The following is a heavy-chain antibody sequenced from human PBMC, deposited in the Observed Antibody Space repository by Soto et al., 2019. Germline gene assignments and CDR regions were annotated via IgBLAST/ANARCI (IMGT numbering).Heavy chain of an antibody. V-gene: IGHV1-3*01. CDR2: INAGNGNT. D-gene: IGHD6-19*01. CDR1: GYTFTSYA. Sequence: ASVKVSCKASGYTFTSYAMHWVRQAPGQRLEWMGWINAGNGNTKYSQKFQGRVTMTRDTSTSTVYMELSSLRSEDTAVYYCARDRVEAAVAGIFDYWGQGTLVTVSS. CDR3: ARDRVEAAVAGIFDY. J-gene: IGHJ4*02.